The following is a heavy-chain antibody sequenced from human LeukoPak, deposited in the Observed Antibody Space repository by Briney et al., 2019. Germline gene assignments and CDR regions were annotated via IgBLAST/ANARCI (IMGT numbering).Heavy chain of an antibody. V-gene: IGHV4-59*01. CDR3: ARFSTMLDY. CDR1: GDSINGYY. CDR2: IHYSGST. Sequence: PSETLSLTCTVSGDSINGYYWSWIRQPPGKELEWIGYIHYSGSTNYNPSLKSRVTISVDTSNNQFSLKLSSVTAADTAVYFCARFSTMLDYWGQGTLVTVSS. J-gene: IGHJ4*02. D-gene: IGHD3-10*01.